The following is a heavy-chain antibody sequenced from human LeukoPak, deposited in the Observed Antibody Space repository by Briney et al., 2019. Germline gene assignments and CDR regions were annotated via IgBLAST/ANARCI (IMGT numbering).Heavy chain of an antibody. CDR3: ARGGCTNGVCYRNWFDP. V-gene: IGHV4-34*01. Sequence: PSETLSLTCAVYGGSFSGYYWSWIRQPPGKGLEWIGEINHSGSTNYNPSLKSRVTISVDTSKNQFSLKLSSVNAADTAVYYCARGGCTNGVCYRNWFDPWGQGTLVTVSS. CDR1: GGSFSGYY. D-gene: IGHD2-8*01. CDR2: INHSGST. J-gene: IGHJ5*02.